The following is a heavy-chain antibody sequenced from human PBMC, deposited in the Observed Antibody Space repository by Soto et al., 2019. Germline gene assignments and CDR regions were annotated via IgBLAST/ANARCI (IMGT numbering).Heavy chain of an antibody. J-gene: IGHJ4*02. V-gene: IGHV3-64*01. Sequence: QLVESGVGLVQPGGSLRLSCVASGFTFTEYTMHWVRQAPGKGLEYVSTLTGNGRRTFYANSVRARFTISRDNSKNTLFLQMGNLKTEDMAVYYCARDTVSDTSTGPFDLWGQGTLVTVSS. CDR3: ARDTVSDTSTGPFDL. CDR1: GFTFTEYT. CDR2: LTGNGRRT. D-gene: IGHD6-19*01.